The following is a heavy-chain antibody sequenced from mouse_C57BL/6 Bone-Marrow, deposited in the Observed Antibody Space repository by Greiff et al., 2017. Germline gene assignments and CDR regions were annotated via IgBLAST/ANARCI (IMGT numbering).Heavy chain of an antibody. D-gene: IGHD1-1*01. CDR1: GFTFSSYA. V-gene: IGHV5-4*01. J-gene: IGHJ2*01. CDR3: ASEGGVYYGSSPYYFDY. Sequence: EVQLVESGGGLVKPGGSLKLSCAASGFTFSSYAMSWVRQTPEKRLEWVATISDGGSYTYYPDNVKGRFTISRDNAKNNLYLQMSHLKSEDTAMYYCASEGGVYYGSSPYYFDYWGQGTTLTVSS. CDR2: ISDGGSYT.